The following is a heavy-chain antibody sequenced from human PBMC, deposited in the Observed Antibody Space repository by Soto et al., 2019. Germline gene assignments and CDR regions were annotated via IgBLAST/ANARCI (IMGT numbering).Heavy chain of an antibody. Sequence: SETLSLTCTVSGGSISSYYWSWIRQPPGKGLEWIGYIYYSGSTNYNPSLKSRVTISVDTSKNHFSLKLSSVTAADTAVYYCASTIFGVVPPYYYYYMDVWGKGTTVTVSS. CDR1: GGSISSYY. J-gene: IGHJ6*03. V-gene: IGHV4-59*01. CDR2: IYYSGST. D-gene: IGHD3-3*01. CDR3: ASTIFGVVPPYYYYYMDV.